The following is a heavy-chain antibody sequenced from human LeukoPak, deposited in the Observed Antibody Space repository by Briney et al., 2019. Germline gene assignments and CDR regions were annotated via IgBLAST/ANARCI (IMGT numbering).Heavy chain of an antibody. CDR1: GFTFSDYY. Sequence: GGSLRLSCAASGFTFSDYYMNWVRQAPGKGLEWVSYISSSGRPIYYADSVKGRFTISRDNAKNSLYLQMNSLRAEDTAVYYCARGVEGYYYESSGYYNDYWGQGTLVTVSS. J-gene: IGHJ4*02. CDR2: ISSSGRPI. V-gene: IGHV3-11*01. D-gene: IGHD3-22*01. CDR3: ARGVEGYYYESSGYYNDY.